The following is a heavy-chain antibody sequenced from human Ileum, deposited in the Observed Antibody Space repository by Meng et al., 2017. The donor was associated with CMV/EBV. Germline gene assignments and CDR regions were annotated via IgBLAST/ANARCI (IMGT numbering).Heavy chain of an antibody. Sequence: GGPLRPSCPPPGFTSDNYAVNGARHVPVKGLKGVAVIYSDDFTTYYADSVRGRFTISRDNSKSTVYLHMNNVRVDDTARYFCVKARKGNCYCPEWWGQGALVTVSS. CDR1: GFTSDNYA. CDR2: IYSDDFTT. J-gene: IGHJ4*02. V-gene: IGHV3-23*03. D-gene: IGHD3-3*01. CDR3: VKARKGNCYCPEW.